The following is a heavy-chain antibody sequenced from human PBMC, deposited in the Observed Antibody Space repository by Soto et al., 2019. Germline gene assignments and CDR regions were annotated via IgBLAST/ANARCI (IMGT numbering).Heavy chain of an antibody. Sequence: PGGSLRLSCAASGFTFSSCCMHWVRQAPGKGLEWVAVISYDGSNKYYADSVKGRFTISRDNSKNTLYLQMNSLRAEDTAVYYCARESEPVYYYDSSGYYSTWGQGTLVTVSS. CDR3: ARESEPVYYYDSSGYYST. J-gene: IGHJ5*02. CDR2: ISYDGSNK. D-gene: IGHD3-22*01. V-gene: IGHV3-30-3*01. CDR1: GFTFSSCC.